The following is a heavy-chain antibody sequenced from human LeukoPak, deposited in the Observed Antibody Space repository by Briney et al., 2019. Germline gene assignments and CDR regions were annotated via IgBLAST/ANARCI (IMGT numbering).Heavy chain of an antibody. CDR2: ISSSSSYI. D-gene: IGHD4/OR15-4a*01. Sequence: GGSLRLSCAASGFTFSSYSMNWVRQAPGKGLEWVSSISSSSSYIYYADSVKGRFTISRDNSKNTLYVQMNSLRAEDTAVYYCAKRANNDAFDIWGQGTMVTVSS. J-gene: IGHJ3*02. V-gene: IGHV3-21*04. CDR3: AKRANNDAFDI. CDR1: GFTFSSYS.